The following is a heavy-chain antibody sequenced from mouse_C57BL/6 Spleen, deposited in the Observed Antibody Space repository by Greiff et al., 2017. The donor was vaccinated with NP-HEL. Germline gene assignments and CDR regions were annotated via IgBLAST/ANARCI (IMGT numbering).Heavy chain of an antibody. J-gene: IGHJ3*01. Sequence: EVQLVESGGGLVQPGGSLSLSCAASGFTFTDYYMSWVRQPPGKALEWLGFISNKATGYTTEYSASVKGRFTISRDNSQSILYLQMKALRAEDSATYYCARSDGYGAWFAYWGQGTLVTVSA. CDR3: ARSDGYGAWFAY. D-gene: IGHD2-2*01. V-gene: IGHV7-3*01. CDR2: ISNKATGYTT. CDR1: GFTFTDYY.